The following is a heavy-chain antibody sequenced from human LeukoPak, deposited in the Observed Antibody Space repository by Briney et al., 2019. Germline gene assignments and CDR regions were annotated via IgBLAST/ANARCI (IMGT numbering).Heavy chain of an antibody. CDR2: ITSSSTYI. CDR1: GFSFSSHS. D-gene: IGHD1-26*01. J-gene: IGHJ4*02. Sequence: GGSLRLSCAAAGFSFSSHSMNWVRQAPGEGLEWVSIITSSSTYIDYADSVRGRFTISRDDAKNSLFLQMNSLRAEDTALYYCARGSGSSAWLIDYWGQGALVTVSS. CDR3: ARGSGSSAWLIDY. V-gene: IGHV3-21*01.